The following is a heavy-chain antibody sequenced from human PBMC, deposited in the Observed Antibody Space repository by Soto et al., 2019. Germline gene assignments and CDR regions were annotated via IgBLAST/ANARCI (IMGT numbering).Heavy chain of an antibody. V-gene: IGHV1-46*03. D-gene: IGHD3-22*01. Sequence: ASVKVSCKASGGTFSSYAISWVRQAPGQGLEWMGMINPRGGRTTYPQKFQGRVTMTTDTSTSTVYMELSSLRSEDTAVYYCARDLADXYDDSNTPYNXFDIWGQGTMVTVSS. CDR2: INPRGGRT. CDR1: GGTFSSYA. CDR3: ARDLADXYDDSNTPYNXFDI. J-gene: IGHJ3*02.